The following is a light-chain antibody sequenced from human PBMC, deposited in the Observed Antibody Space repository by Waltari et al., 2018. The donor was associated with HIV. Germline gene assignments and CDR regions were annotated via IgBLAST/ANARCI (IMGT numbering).Light chain of an antibody. CDR3: MQSAQFPLT. CDR2: EVS. V-gene: IGKV2D-29*01. J-gene: IGKJ4*01. Sequence: EIVMTQTPPFLSVAPGQAASISCKSSETLLQSDGKTYFYWYVQKTAQPPQLLLYEVSNRFTGVPDRFIGSGSGTDFTLILSRVEAEDVGVYYCMQSAQFPLTFGGGTKVEIK. CDR1: ETLLQSDGKTY.